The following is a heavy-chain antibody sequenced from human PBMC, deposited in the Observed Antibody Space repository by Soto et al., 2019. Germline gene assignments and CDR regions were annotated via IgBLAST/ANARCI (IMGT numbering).Heavy chain of an antibody. CDR2: INPSGGST. CDR3: ARAEYYDSRGFYYDC. J-gene: IGHJ4*02. V-gene: IGHV1-46*01. Sequence: GASVKVSCKASGYIFTNHYIHWVRQAPGQGLEWMGIINPSGGSTNYLQKFQGRITMTRDTSTSTVYMELSSLRSEDTAVYFCARAEYYDSRGFYYDCWDQGSLVTVSS. D-gene: IGHD3-22*01. CDR1: GYIFTNHY.